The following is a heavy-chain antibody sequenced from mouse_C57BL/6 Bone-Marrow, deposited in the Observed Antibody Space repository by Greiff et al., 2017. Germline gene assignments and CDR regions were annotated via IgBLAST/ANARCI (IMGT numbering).Heavy chain of an antibody. CDR2: IDPSDSYT. Sequence: VQLQQPGAELVMPGASVKLSCKASGYTFTSYWMHWVKQRPGQGLEWIGEIDPSDSYTNYNQKFKGKSTLTVDKSSSTAYMQLSILTSEDSAVYYCARDGDIDGAMDYWGQGTSVTVTA. J-gene: IGHJ4*01. CDR1: GYTFTSYW. CDR3: ARDGDIDGAMDY. D-gene: IGHD1-3*01. V-gene: IGHV1-69*01.